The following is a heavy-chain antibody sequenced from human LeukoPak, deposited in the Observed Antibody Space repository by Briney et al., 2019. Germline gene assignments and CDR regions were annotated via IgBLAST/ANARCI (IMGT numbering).Heavy chain of an antibody. D-gene: IGHD3-16*01. V-gene: IGHV1-3*01. Sequence: ASVKVSCKASGYTFTSYAMHWVRQAPGQRFEWMGWIHAGNGNTKSSQKFHGRITISRDTSASTVYMELSSLKSEDTAVYYCARYDGWFDPWGQGTLVTVSS. CDR3: ARYDGWFDP. CDR1: GYTFTSYA. J-gene: IGHJ5*02. CDR2: IHAGNGNT.